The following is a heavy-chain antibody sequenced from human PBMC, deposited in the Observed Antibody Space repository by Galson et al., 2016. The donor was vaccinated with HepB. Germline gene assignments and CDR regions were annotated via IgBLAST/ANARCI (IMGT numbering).Heavy chain of an antibody. CDR3: ARSNRITIFGVVRPDYYGMDV. V-gene: IGHV3-7*03. Sequence: SLRLSCATSGFTFSSYWMTWVRQAPGKGLEWVANINQDGIEKYYVGSVKGRFTISRDNAKNSMYLQMNSLRAEDTAVYYCARSNRITIFGVVRPDYYGMDVWGPGTTVTVSS. D-gene: IGHD3-3*01. J-gene: IGHJ6*02. CDR1: GFTFSSYW. CDR2: INQDGIEK.